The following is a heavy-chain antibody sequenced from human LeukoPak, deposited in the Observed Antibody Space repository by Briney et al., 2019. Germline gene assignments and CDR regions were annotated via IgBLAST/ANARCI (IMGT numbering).Heavy chain of an antibody. J-gene: IGHJ4*02. D-gene: IGHD4-17*01. V-gene: IGHV3-23*01. CDR3: AKEFGSLDYGDRDY. CDR1: GFTFTNYA. CDR2: ISGSGGST. Sequence: GGSLRLSCAASGFTFTNYAMNWVRQAPGRGLEWVSAISGSGGSTYYADSVKGRFTISRDNSENTLYLQMNSLRAEDTAVYYCAKEFGSLDYGDRDYWGQGTLVTVSS.